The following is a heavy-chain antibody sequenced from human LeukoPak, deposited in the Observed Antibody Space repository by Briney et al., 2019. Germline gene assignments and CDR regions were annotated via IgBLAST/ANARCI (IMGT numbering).Heavy chain of an antibody. D-gene: IGHD1-26*01. Sequence: SETLSLTCTVSGGSISSYYWSWIRQPAGKGLEWIGRIYTSGSTNYNPSLRSRVTMSVDTSKNQFSLKLSSVTAADTAVYYCASEGYLNWFDPWGQGTLVTVSS. J-gene: IGHJ5*02. CDR2: IYTSGST. V-gene: IGHV4-4*07. CDR3: ASEGYLNWFDP. CDR1: GGSISSYY.